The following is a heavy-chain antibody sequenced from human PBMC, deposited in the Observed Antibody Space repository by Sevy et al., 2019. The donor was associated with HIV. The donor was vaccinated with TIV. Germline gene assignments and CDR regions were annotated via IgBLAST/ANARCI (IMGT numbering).Heavy chain of an antibody. D-gene: IGHD3-3*01. Sequence: GGSLRLSCAASGFTFSSYAMSWVRQAPGKGLEWVSAISGSGGSTYYADSVKGRFTISRDNSKNTLYLQMNSLRAEDRAVYYCAKDRPDYDFWSGYYTFDYYYYGMDVWGQGTTVTVSS. J-gene: IGHJ6*02. CDR2: ISGSGGST. CDR1: GFTFSSYA. CDR3: AKDRPDYDFWSGYYTFDYYYYGMDV. V-gene: IGHV3-23*01.